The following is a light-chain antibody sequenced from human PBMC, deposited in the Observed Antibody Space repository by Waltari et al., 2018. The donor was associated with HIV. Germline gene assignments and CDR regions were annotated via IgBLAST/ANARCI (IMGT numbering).Light chain of an antibody. CDR2: EVT. CDR3: CSYAGSGTFVV. CDR1: SRAVGTYNL. J-gene: IGLJ2*01. Sequence: QSALTQPASVSGSPGPPISISCTGSSRAVGTYNLFSWYQHHPGKAPKLLIYEVTKRPSGVSHRFSGSKFGNRASLTISGLQAEDEADYYCCSYAGSGTFVVIGGGTKLIVL. V-gene: IGLV2-23*02.